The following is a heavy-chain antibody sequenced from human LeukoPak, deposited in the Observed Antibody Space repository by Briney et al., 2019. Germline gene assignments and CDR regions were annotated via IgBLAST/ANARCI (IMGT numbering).Heavy chain of an antibody. CDR3: AKDSVGASLPLNALDI. CDR1: GVTFSSYA. CDR2: ISGSGGST. D-gene: IGHD1-26*01. Sequence: GGSLRLSCAASGVTFSSYAMSWVRQAPGKGLEWVSAISGSGGSTYYADSVKGRFTISRDNSKNTLYLQMNSLRAQDTAVYYRAKDSVGASLPLNALDIWGQGTMVTVSS. J-gene: IGHJ3*02. V-gene: IGHV3-23*01.